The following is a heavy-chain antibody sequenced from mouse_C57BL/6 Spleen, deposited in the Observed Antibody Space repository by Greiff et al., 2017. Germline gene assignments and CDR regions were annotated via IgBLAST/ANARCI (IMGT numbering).Heavy chain of an antibody. CDR3: ARSGGTAHATFAY. Sequence: QVQLQQPGAELVRPGSSVKLSCKASGYTFTSYWMAWVKQRPGQGLEWIGNIYPSDSETHYNQKFKDKATLTVDKSSSTAYMQLSSLTSEDSAVYYGARSGGTAHATFAYWGQGTLVTVSA. J-gene: IGHJ3*01. V-gene: IGHV1-61*01. D-gene: IGHD3-2*02. CDR2: IYPSDSET. CDR1: GYTFTSYW.